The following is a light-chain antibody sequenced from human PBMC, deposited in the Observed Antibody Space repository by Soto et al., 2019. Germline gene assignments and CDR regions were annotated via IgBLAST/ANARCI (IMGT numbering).Light chain of an antibody. Sequence: DILLTQSPSFLSASVGDRVTITCRASQDINSYLAWYQQKPGKAPKLLIYSASTVQSGVPSRFSGSGSGTKFTLTTSSLQPKDFASYYCQVINFYPITFGQGTRLEIK. J-gene: IGKJ5*01. CDR1: QDINSY. CDR2: SAS. V-gene: IGKV1-9*01. CDR3: QVINFYPIT.